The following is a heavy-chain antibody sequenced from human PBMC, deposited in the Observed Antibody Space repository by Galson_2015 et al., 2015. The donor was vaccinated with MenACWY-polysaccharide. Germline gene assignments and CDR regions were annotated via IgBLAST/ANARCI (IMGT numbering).Heavy chain of an antibody. CDR1: GFIFSSYN. Sequence: SLRLSCAASGFIFSSYNMNWVRQAPGKGLEWISYISGSSSTIFYADSVKGRFTISRDNAKNSLYLLMNSLRAEDTAVYYCARDRRANDAFDIWGQGTKVTVSS. CDR2: ISGSSSTI. V-gene: IGHV3-48*01. J-gene: IGHJ3*02. CDR3: ARDRRANDAFDI.